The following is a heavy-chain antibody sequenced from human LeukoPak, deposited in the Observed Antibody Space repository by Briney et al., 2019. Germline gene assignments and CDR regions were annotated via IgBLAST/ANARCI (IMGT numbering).Heavy chain of an antibody. CDR1: GYSFTSYW. V-gene: IGHV5-51*01. Sequence: PGESLKISCKGSGYSFTSYWIGWVLQMPGKGLEWMGIIYPGDSDTRYSPSFQGQVTISADKSISTAYLQWSSLKASDTAMYYCARSQVDYDSSGYDAFDIWGQGTMVTVSS. D-gene: IGHD3-22*01. CDR2: IYPGDSDT. J-gene: IGHJ3*02. CDR3: ARSQVDYDSSGYDAFDI.